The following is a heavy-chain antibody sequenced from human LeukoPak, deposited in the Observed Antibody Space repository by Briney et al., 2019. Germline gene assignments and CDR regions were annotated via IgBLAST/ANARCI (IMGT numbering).Heavy chain of an antibody. CDR1: GYSFTDYW. CDR2: ISPLQSES. J-gene: IGHJ4*02. V-gene: IGHV5-51*01. D-gene: IGHD3-9*01. CDR3: ARHRIISTAYYPFDH. Sequence: GESLKISCQSSGYSFTDYWIVWVRQVPGKGLEWMGIISPLQSESRYSPSFQGQVTISADNCIGTSYLQWSSQKAAHTAMYYCARHRIISTAYYPFDHWGQGTLVSVSS.